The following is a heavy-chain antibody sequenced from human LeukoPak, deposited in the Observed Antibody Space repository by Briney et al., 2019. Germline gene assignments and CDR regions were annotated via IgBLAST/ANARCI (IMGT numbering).Heavy chain of an antibody. V-gene: IGHV1-69*05. CDR2: IIPIFGTA. Sequence: GASVKVSCKASGGTFSSYAISWVRQAPGQGLEWMGGIIPIFGTANYAQKFQGRVTMTRDTSINTAYMELSGLRSDDTAVYYCARGFRLSAIEDWFDPWGQGTLVTVSS. D-gene: IGHD2-2*02. J-gene: IGHJ5*02. CDR3: ARGFRLSAIEDWFDP. CDR1: GGTFSSYA.